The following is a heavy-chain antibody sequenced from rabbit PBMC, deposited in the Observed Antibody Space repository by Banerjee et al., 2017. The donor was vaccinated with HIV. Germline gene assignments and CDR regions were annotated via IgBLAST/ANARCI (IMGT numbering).Heavy chain of an antibody. V-gene: IGHV1S45*01. CDR1: GFDFSSNA. CDR2: IYAGTTGTT. CDR3: ARDLTGVTGWNFNL. D-gene: IGHD7-1*01. J-gene: IGHJ4*01. Sequence: QEQLEESGGGLVQPGGSLTLSCKASGFDFSSNAMCWVRQAPGKRPEWIAYIYAGTTGTTDYATWAKGRFTISKTSSTTVTLQMTSLTAADTATYFCARDLTGVTGWNFNLWGQGTLVTVS.